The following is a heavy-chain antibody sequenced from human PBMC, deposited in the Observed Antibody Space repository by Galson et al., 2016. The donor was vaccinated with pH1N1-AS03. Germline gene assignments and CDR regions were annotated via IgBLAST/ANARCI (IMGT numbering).Heavy chain of an antibody. CDR2: IRAKAYNYAT. J-gene: IGHJ5*02. CDR3: TRHPRRAAGGLGGFDP. Sequence: SLRLSCAASGFNFSASAMHWVRQTSGKGLEWIGRIRAKAYNYATEYAAPVRGRFTISKDDSKNTAFLQMNSLKIEDTAVYYCTRHPRRAAGGLGGFDPWATEPWSPSPQ. D-gene: IGHD6-13*01. V-gene: IGHV3-73*01. CDR1: GFNFSASA.